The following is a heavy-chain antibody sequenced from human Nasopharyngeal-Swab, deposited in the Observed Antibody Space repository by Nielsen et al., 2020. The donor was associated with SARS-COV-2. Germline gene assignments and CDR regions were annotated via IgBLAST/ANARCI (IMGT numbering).Heavy chain of an antibody. V-gene: IGHV3-7*01. CDR3: ARDDDYGDY. CDR1: GFTFSTYW. CDR2: IKHDGSET. J-gene: IGHJ4*02. Sequence: GGSLRLSCTASGFTFSTYWMSWVRQAPGKGLEWVASIKHDGSETYYVDSLKGRFTISRDHAKKSLYLQMTSLRAEDTAVYYCARDDDYGDYWGQGTLVTVSS.